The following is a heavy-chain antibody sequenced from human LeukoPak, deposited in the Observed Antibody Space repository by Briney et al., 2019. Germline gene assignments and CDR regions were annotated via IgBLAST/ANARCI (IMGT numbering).Heavy chain of an antibody. CDR1: GGSISNGDHY. J-gene: IGHJ6*01. Sequence: SETLSLTCTVSGGSISNGDHYWSWIRQPPGKGLEWIGYIYYSGSTNYNPSLKSRVTISVDTSKNQFSLKLSSVTAADTAVYYCARRHYYYGMDVWGQGTTVTVSS. V-gene: IGHV4-61*08. CDR2: IYYSGST. CDR3: ARRHYYYGMDV.